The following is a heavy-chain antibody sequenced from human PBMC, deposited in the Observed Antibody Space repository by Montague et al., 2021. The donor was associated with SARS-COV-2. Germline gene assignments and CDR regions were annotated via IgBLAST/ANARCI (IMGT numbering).Heavy chain of an antibody. Sequence: SETLSLTCEVYGGSLSGYYWSWIRQPPGRGLEWVGEINHSGSANYNPPLKSRITISLYTSKNQFSLMLSSVTAADTAVYFYAGITIQLERRPFDSWGQGTLVTVSS. V-gene: IGHV4-34*01. D-gene: IGHD1-1*01. CDR1: GGSLSGYY. CDR3: AGITIQLERRPFDS. J-gene: IGHJ4*02. CDR2: INHSGSA.